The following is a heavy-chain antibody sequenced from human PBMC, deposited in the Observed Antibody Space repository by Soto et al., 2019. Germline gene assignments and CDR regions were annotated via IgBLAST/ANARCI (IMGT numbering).Heavy chain of an antibody. V-gene: IGHV1-46*01. CDR2: INPSGGSP. CDR3: AREPAYYYGSGSYDDY. J-gene: IGHJ4*02. D-gene: IGHD3-10*01. Sequence: QVQLVQSGAEVKKPGASVKVSCKASGYTFTSYYMHWVRQAPGQGLEWMGIINPSGGSPSYAQKFQARVTMTRDTSTSTVYMELSSLRSEDTAVYYCAREPAYYYGSGSYDDYWGQGTLVTVSS. CDR1: GYTFTSYY.